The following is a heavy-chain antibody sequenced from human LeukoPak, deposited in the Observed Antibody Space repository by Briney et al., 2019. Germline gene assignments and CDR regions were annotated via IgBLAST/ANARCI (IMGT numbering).Heavy chain of an antibody. Sequence: PSETLSLTCAVYGGSFSGYYWSWIRQPPGKGLEWIGEINHSGSTYYNPSLKSRVTISVDTSKNQFSLKLSSVTAADTAVYYCARVRYYGSGSYYDYWGQGTLVTVSS. J-gene: IGHJ4*02. V-gene: IGHV4-34*01. D-gene: IGHD3-10*01. CDR2: INHSGST. CDR1: GGSFSGYY. CDR3: ARVRYYGSGSYYDY.